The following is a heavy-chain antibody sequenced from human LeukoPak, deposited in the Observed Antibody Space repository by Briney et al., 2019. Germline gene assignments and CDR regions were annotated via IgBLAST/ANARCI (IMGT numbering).Heavy chain of an antibody. CDR2: IIPIFGTA. J-gene: IGHJ4*02. V-gene: IGHV1-69*05. CDR1: GGTFSSYA. D-gene: IGHD3-3*01. Sequence: ASVKVSCKASGGTFSSYAISWVRQAPGQGLEWMGGIIPIFGTANYAQKFQGRVTITTDESTSTAYIELSSLRSEDTAVYYCARSQGFLEWLLYLLDYWGQGTLVTVSS. CDR3: ARSQGFLEWLLYLLDY.